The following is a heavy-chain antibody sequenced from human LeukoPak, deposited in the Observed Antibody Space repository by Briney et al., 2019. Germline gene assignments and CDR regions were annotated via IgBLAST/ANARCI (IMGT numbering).Heavy chain of an antibody. J-gene: IGHJ3*02. CDR2: INTRGTTI. V-gene: IGHV3-48*03. CDR1: GFTFSSYE. Sequence: GGSLRLSCAASGFTFSSYEMNWVRQASGKGLEWVSYINTRGTTIYYAGSVKGRFTISRDSAKNLVYLQMKSLRAEDTAVYYCARDLWVATTFPDPFEIWGQRTMVTVSS. CDR3: ARDLWVATTFPDPFEI. D-gene: IGHD5-24*01.